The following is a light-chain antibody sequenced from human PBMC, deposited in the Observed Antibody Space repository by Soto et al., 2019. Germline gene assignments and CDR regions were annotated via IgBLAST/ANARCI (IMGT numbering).Light chain of an antibody. J-gene: IGLJ2*01. CDR2: GNS. Sequence: QSVLTQAPSVSGAPGQSVTISCTGSSSNIGSSYDVHWYQHFPGAAPKLLIYGNSNRPSGVPDRFSSSKSGTSASLAITGLQAEDEADYYCQSFDSSLSGSMIFGGGTKLTVL. CDR1: SSNIGSSYD. CDR3: QSFDSSLSGSMI. V-gene: IGLV1-40*01.